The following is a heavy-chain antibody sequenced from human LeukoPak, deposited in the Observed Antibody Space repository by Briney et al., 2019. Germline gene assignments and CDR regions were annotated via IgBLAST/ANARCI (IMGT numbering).Heavy chain of an antibody. Sequence: GGSLRLSCAASGFTFSSYWMSWVRQAPGKGLDWVANIKPDGSEKYYVDSVKGRFTISRDNAKNSLYLQMDSLRAEDTAVYYCARDETLCSGGTCYSLRGDYWGQGTLVTVSS. CDR2: IKPDGSEK. D-gene: IGHD2-15*01. CDR3: ARDETLCSGGTCYSLRGDY. V-gene: IGHV3-7*01. CDR1: GFTFSSYW. J-gene: IGHJ4*02.